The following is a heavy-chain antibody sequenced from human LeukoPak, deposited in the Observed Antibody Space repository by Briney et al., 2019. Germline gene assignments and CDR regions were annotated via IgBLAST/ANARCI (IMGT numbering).Heavy chain of an antibody. CDR3: ARQWLRTTVLDY. CDR2: INAGNGNT. D-gene: IGHD5-12*01. Sequence: GASVKVSCKASGYTFTSYAMHWARQAPGQRLEWMGWINAGNGNTKYSQKFQGRVTITRDTSASTAYMELSSLRSEDTAVYYCARQWLRTTVLDYWGQGTLVTVSS. J-gene: IGHJ4*02. CDR1: GYTFTSYA. V-gene: IGHV1-3*01.